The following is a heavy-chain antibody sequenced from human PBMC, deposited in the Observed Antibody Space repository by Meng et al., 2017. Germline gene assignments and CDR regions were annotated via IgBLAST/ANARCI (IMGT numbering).Heavy chain of an antibody. CDR1: GYTLSSDG. CDR2: INVYSGIT. CDR3: ATRGNPYLNC. Sequence: QGQLVQSGAVVKKPGASVKVSCDTSGYTLSSDGFAWVRQTPEQGLEWRGWINVYSGITNYAQKFQGRVTMTTDTSTRTGYMELTSLTSDDTATYYCATRGNPYLNCWGQGTLVTVSS. J-gene: IGHJ4*02. V-gene: IGHV1-18*01.